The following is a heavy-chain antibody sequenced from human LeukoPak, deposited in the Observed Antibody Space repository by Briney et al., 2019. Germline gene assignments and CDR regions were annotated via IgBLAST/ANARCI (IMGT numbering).Heavy chain of an antibody. CDR1: GYSISSGYY. Sequence: SETLSLTCTVSGYSISSGYYWGWIRQPPGKGLEWIGSIYHSGSTYYNPFLKSRVTISVDTSKNQFSLKLSSVTAADTAVYYCARGLGDYYGSGENDAFDIWGQGTVVTVSS. V-gene: IGHV4-38-2*02. CDR2: IYHSGST. CDR3: ARGLGDYYGSGENDAFDI. D-gene: IGHD3-10*01. J-gene: IGHJ3*02.